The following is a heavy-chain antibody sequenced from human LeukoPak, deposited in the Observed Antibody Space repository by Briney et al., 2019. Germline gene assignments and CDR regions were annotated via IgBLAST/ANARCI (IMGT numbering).Heavy chain of an antibody. Sequence: GGSLRLSCAASGFAVSSNYMTWVRQAPGKGLYWVSVIYSGGSTYYADSVKGRSTISRDNSKNTLYLQMNSLRAEDTAVYYCARLTMVLAFDIWGQGTMVTVSS. D-gene: IGHD4/OR15-4a*01. J-gene: IGHJ3*02. CDR2: IYSGGST. CDR1: GFAVSSNY. V-gene: IGHV3-53*01. CDR3: ARLTMVLAFDI.